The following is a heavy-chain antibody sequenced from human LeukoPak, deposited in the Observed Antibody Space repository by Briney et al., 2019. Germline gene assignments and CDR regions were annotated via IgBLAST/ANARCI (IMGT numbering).Heavy chain of an antibody. CDR2: TYYRSNWNN. CDR3: TGGTTVFTP. J-gene: IGHJ5*02. V-gene: IGHV6-1*01. CDR1: GDSVSRNTAA. D-gene: IGHD4-17*01. Sequence: SQTLSLTCAISGDSVSRNTAAWNWIRQSPSRGLEWLGRTYYRSNWNNDYAVSEKGRITINPDTSKNQFSLQLNSVTPEDTAVYYCTGGTTVFTPWGQGTLVTVSS.